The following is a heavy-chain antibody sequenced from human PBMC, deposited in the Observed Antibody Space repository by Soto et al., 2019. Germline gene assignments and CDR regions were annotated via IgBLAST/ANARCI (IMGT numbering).Heavy chain of an antibody. V-gene: IGHV4-39*01. Sequence: QVQLQESGPGLVKPSETLSLTCTVSGVSFRNNDYYWGWIRQPPNKGLEWIGSMHYGGSTFYNPSLKSRVSISVDTSKNQFSLKLTSVTAADTAVYYCARPGYSSSWYWFDPWGQGTLVTVSS. D-gene: IGHD6-13*01. CDR3: ARPGYSSSWYWFDP. CDR2: MHYGGST. CDR1: GVSFRNNDYY. J-gene: IGHJ5*02.